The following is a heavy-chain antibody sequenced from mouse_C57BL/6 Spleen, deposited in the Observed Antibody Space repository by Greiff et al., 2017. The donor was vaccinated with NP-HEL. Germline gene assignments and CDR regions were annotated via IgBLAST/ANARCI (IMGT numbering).Heavy chain of an antibody. Sequence: VQLQQSGPELVKPGASVKISCKASGYAFSSSWMNWVKQRPGKGLEWIGRIYPGDGDTNYNGKFKGKATLTADKSSSTAYMQLSSLTSEDSAVYFLARPDYGKSSGYFDVWGKGTTVTVSS. V-gene: IGHV1-82*01. J-gene: IGHJ1*03. CDR1: GYAFSSSW. D-gene: IGHD2-1*01. CDR2: IYPGDGDT. CDR3: ARPDYGKSSGYFDV.